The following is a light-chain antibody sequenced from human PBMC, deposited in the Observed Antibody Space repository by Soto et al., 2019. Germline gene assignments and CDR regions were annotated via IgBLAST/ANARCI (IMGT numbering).Light chain of an antibody. CDR3: QQSYSTPFT. J-gene: IGKJ3*01. CDR1: QSISDY. CDR2: ASS. Sequence: DIQMTQSPSSLSASVGDRVTITCRANQSISDYLNWYQQKPGKAPKFLIYASSSLQSGVPSRFRGSGSGTDFTLTISSLQPEDFATYYCQQSYSTPFTFGPGTKVDI. V-gene: IGKV1-39*01.